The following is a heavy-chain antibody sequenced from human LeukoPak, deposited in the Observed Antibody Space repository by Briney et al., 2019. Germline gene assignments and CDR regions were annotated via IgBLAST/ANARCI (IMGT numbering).Heavy chain of an antibody. Sequence: PSETLSLTCTVSGGSISSSSYYWGWIRQPPGKGLEWIGSIYYSGSTYYNPSLKSRVTISVGTSKNQFSLKLSSVTAADTAVYYCARIAVAGTWCDYWGQGTLVTVSS. D-gene: IGHD6-19*01. V-gene: IGHV4-39*01. CDR1: GGSISSSSYY. CDR2: IYYSGST. J-gene: IGHJ4*02. CDR3: ARIAVAGTWCDY.